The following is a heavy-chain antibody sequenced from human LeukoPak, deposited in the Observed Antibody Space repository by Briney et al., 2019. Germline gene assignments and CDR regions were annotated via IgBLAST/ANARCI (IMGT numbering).Heavy chain of an antibody. CDR1: GFIFSNYG. J-gene: IGHJ4*02. Sequence: PGGSLRLSCAASGFIFSNYGMHWFRQPPGKGLEWVAFVHYDGNEKYYSESLRGRFTISRDNSKNTIYLQMNSLSAEDTAVYYCVQDTGVGDYWGQGTLVTVSS. V-gene: IGHV3-30*02. D-gene: IGHD7-27*01. CDR2: VHYDGNEK. CDR3: VQDTGVGDY.